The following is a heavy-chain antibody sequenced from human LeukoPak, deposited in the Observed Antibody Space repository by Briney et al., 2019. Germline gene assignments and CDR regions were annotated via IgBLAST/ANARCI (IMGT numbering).Heavy chain of an antibody. Sequence: PGGSLRLSCAASGFTFDDYGMHWVRQAPGKGLEWVAVISYDGSNKYYADSVKGRFTISRDNSKNTLYLQMNSLRAEDTAVYYCAKDRSTVTTTVTLADYWGQGTLVTVSS. J-gene: IGHJ4*02. D-gene: IGHD4-17*01. CDR3: AKDRSTVTTTVTLADY. CDR1: GFTFDDYG. V-gene: IGHV3-30*18. CDR2: ISYDGSNK.